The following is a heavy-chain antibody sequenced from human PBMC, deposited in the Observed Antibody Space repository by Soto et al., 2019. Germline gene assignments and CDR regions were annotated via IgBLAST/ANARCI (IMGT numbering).Heavy chain of an antibody. CDR3: ARDIVLVPAAIHYYYYYGMDV. CDR2: ISAYNGNT. Sequence: ASVKVSCKASGFTFSHSAMQWVRQARGQSLEWMGWISAYNGNTNYAQKLQGRVTMTTDTSTSTAYMELRSLRSDDTAVYYCARDIVLVPAAIHYYYYYGMDVWGQGTTVTVSS. J-gene: IGHJ6*02. D-gene: IGHD2-2*01. V-gene: IGHV1-18*01. CDR1: GFTFSHSA.